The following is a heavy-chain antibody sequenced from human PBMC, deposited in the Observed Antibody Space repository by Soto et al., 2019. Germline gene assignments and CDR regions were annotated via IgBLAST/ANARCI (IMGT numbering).Heavy chain of an antibody. Sequence: ASVKVSCTASGGTFSSYAIIWVRQAPGQGLEWMGGIIPIFGTANYAQKFQGRVTITADESTSTAYMELSSLRSEDTAVYYCARSPTKYYQFDYWGQGTLVTVSS. J-gene: IGHJ4*02. D-gene: IGHD2-2*01. CDR2: IIPIFGTA. CDR3: ARSPTKYYQFDY. CDR1: GGTFSSYA. V-gene: IGHV1-69*13.